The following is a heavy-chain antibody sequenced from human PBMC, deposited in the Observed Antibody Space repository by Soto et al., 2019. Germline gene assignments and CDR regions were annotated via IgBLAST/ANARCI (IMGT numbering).Heavy chain of an antibody. CDR3: ARDQEGSGSYYKGDWFDP. CDR2: IYYSGST. V-gene: IGHV4-31*03. CDR1: GGSISSGGYY. Sequence: QVQLQESGPGLVKPSQTLSLTCTVSGGSISSGGYYWSWILQHPGKGLEWIGYIYYSGSTYYNPSLKSRVTIAVDTSKNLFSLKLSSVTAADTAVYYCARDQEGSGSYYKGDWFDPWGQGTLVTVSS. D-gene: IGHD3-10*01. J-gene: IGHJ5*02.